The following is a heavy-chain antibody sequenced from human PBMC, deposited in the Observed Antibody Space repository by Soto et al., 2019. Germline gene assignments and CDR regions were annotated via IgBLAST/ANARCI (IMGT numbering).Heavy chain of an antibody. V-gene: IGHV1-69*13. J-gene: IGHJ6*02. Sequence: GASVKVSCKASGGTFSSYAISWVRQAPGQGLEWMGGIIPIFGTANYAQKFQGRVTITADESTSTAYMELSSLRSEDTAVYYCATPYCSSTSCYAAHYYYYYGMDVWGQGTTVTVSS. D-gene: IGHD2-2*01. CDR2: IIPIFGTA. CDR1: GGTFSSYA. CDR3: ATPYCSSTSCYAAHYYYYYGMDV.